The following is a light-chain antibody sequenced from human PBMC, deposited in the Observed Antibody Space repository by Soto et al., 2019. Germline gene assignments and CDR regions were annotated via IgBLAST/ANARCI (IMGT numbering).Light chain of an antibody. CDR3: QQYNSSPRT. V-gene: IGKV3-20*01. J-gene: IGKJ1*01. CDR2: GAS. Sequence: EIVLTQSPATLSLSPGERAILSCRASQSVSSTYLAWYQQKPGQAPRLXIYGASSRDTGIPDRFSGSGAGTDFTLTVSRLEPEDFAVYYCQQYNSSPRTFGQGTQVDIK. CDR1: QSVSSTY.